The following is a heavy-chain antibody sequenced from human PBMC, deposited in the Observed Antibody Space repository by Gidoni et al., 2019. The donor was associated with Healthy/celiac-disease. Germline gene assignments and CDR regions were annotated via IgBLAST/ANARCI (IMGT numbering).Heavy chain of an antibody. V-gene: IGHV3-30*18. CDR1: GFTFSSYG. CDR3: AKESDFWSGYYFGY. D-gene: IGHD3-3*01. J-gene: IGHJ4*02. CDR2: ISYDGSNK. Sequence: QVQLVESGGGVVQPGRSLRLSCAASGFTFSSYGMHWVRQAPGKGLEWVAVISYDGSNKYYADSVKGRFTISRDNSKNTLYLQMNSLRAEDTAVYYCAKESDFWSGYYFGYWGQGTLVTVSS.